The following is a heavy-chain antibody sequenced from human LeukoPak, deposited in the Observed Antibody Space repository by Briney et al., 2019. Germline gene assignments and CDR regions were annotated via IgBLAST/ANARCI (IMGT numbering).Heavy chain of an antibody. CDR2: INHSGST. D-gene: IGHD1-1*01. V-gene: IGHV4-34*01. CDR1: GGSFSGYY. Sequence: PSETLSLTCAVYGGSFSGYYWSWIRQPPGKGLEWIGEINHSGSTNYNPSLKSRVTISVDTSKNQFSLKPSSVTAADTAVYYCAIKQLRIDYWGQGTLVTVSS. CDR3: AIKQLRIDY. J-gene: IGHJ4*02.